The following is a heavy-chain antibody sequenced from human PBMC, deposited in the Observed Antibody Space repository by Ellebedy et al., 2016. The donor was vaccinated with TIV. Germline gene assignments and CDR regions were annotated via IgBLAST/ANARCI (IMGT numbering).Heavy chain of an antibody. CDR1: GFTFSTYW. Sequence: GESLKISCAASGFTFSTYWMHWVRQAPGKGLMWVSRINTDGSSTGYADSVKGRFTSSRDNAKNTLYLQMNGLRAEDTAVYYCAREVWYPASWGQGTLVTVSS. V-gene: IGHV3-74*01. CDR3: AREVWYPAS. J-gene: IGHJ4*02. D-gene: IGHD6-13*01. CDR2: INTDGSST.